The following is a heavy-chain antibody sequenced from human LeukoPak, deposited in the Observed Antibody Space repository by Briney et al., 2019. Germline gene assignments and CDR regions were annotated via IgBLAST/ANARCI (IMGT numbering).Heavy chain of an antibody. Sequence: ASVKVSCKVSGYTLTELSMHWVRQAPGKGLEWMGGFDPEDGETIYAQKFQGRVTMTEDTSTDTAYMELSSLRSEDTAVYYCVTGLVVPAAHDAFDIWGQGTMVTVSS. CDR3: VTGLVVPAAHDAFDI. J-gene: IGHJ3*02. V-gene: IGHV1-24*01. CDR2: FDPEDGET. D-gene: IGHD2-2*01. CDR1: GYTLTELS.